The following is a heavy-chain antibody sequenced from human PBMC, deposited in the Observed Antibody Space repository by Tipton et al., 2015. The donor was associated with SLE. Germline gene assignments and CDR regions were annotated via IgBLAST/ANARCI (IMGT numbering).Heavy chain of an antibody. Sequence: TLSLTCTVSGGSISSYYWSWIRQPPGKGLEWIGYIYYSGSTNYNPSLKSRVTISVDTSKNQFSLKLSSVTAADTAVYYCARHLTEFSNSQYVEWFDPWGQGTVVTVSP. CDR2: IYYSGST. V-gene: IGHV4-59*08. J-gene: IGHJ5*02. CDR3: ARHLTEFSNSQYVEWFDP. D-gene: IGHD6-6*01. CDR1: GGSISSYY.